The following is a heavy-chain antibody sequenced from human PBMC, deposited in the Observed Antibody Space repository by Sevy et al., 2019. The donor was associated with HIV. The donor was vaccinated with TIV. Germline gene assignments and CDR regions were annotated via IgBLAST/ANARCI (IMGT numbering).Heavy chain of an antibody. CDR1: GFTFSSYW. J-gene: IGHJ4*02. CDR3: AREGSGSLWYYFDY. CDR2: IKQDGSEK. D-gene: IGHD3-22*01. Sequence: GGSLRLSCAASGFTFSSYWMTWVRQAPGKGLEWVANIKQDGSEKYYVDSVKGRFTISRDNAKNSLYLQMNSLRADDTAVYYCAREGSGSLWYYFDYWGQGTLVTVSS. V-gene: IGHV3-7*01.